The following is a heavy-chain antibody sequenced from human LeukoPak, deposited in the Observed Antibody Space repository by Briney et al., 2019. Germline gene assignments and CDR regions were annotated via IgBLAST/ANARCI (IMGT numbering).Heavy chain of an antibody. J-gene: IGHJ4*02. Sequence: GGSLRLSCAASGFTVSSNYMNWVRQAPGKGLEWVSVIYSGGSTYYADSVKGRFTIPRDNSKNTLYLQMNSLRPEDTAVYYCARDQSGFWAWPFWGQGTLVTVSS. D-gene: IGHD3-16*01. CDR1: GFTVSSNY. CDR3: ARDQSGFWAWPF. CDR2: IYSGGST. V-gene: IGHV3-66*02.